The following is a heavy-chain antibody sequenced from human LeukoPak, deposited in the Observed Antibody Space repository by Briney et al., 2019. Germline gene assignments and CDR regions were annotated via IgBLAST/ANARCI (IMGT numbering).Heavy chain of an antibody. Sequence: SETLSLTCTVSGGSISSYYWSWIRQPPGKGLEWIGEISQSGSTNYNPSLKSRVNISLDTSENQFSLKLSSVTAADTAVYYCARALGAFDIWGQGTMVTVSS. V-gene: IGHV4-34*01. CDR3: ARALGAFDI. CDR1: GGSISSYY. CDR2: ISQSGST. J-gene: IGHJ3*02.